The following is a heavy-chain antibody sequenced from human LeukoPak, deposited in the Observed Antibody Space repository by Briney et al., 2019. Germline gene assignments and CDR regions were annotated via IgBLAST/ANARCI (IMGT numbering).Heavy chain of an antibody. CDR2: ISGSGGST. CDR1: GFTFSTYA. Sequence: GGSLRLSCAASGFTFSTYAMSWVRQAPGKGLEWVSAISGSGGSTYYVDSVKGRFTISRDNSKNTLCLQMNSLRAEDTAVYYCAKQLGYCSDGSCYFPYWGQGTLVTVSS. CDR3: AKQLGYCSDGSCYFPY. D-gene: IGHD2-15*01. V-gene: IGHV3-23*01. J-gene: IGHJ4*02.